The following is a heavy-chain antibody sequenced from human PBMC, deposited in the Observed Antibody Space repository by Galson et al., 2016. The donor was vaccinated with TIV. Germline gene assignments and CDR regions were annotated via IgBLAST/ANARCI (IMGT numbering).Heavy chain of an antibody. CDR3: ARDSPHSGSYSWFDY. J-gene: IGHJ4*02. CDR1: GYTFTGYY. CDR2: INPNSGDT. D-gene: IGHD1-26*01. V-gene: IGHV1-2*02. Sequence: SVKVSRKASGYTFTGYYMHWVRQAPGQGLEWMGWINPNSGDTKYAQKFQGRVTMTRDTSISTAYMELSRLRSDDTAVYYCARDSPHSGSYSWFDYWGQGTLVTVSS.